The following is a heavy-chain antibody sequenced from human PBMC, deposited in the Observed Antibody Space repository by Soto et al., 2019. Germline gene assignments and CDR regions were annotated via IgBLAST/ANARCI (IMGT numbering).Heavy chain of an antibody. CDR1: GFSFSSYA. Sequence: EVQLLESGGGLVQPGGSLRLSCTASGFSFSSYAMSWVRQAPGKGLEWVSQITGGGYTTNYADSVKGRFTISRDNSKNTLYLQLNRLRADDTAVYYCAHYGDPVYWGQGTLVTVSS. CDR2: ITGGGYTT. CDR3: AHYGDPVY. D-gene: IGHD4-17*01. J-gene: IGHJ4*02. V-gene: IGHV3-23*01.